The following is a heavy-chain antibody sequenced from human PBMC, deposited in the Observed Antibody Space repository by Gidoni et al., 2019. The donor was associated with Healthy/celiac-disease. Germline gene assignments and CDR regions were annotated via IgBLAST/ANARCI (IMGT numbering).Heavy chain of an antibody. J-gene: IGHJ4*02. CDR3: AKDPIVVVITNFDY. D-gene: IGHD3-22*01. Sequence: EVQLLESGGGLVQPGGFLRLSCAASGFTFSSYAMSWVRQAPGKGLGWVSAISGSGGSKYYADSVKGRFTISRDNSKNTLYLQMNSLRAEDTAVYYCAKDPIVVVITNFDYWGQGTLVTVSS. CDR2: ISGSGGSK. CDR1: GFTFSSYA. V-gene: IGHV3-23*01.